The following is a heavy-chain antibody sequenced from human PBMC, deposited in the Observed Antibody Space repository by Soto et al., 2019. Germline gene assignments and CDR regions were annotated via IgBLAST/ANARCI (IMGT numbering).Heavy chain of an antibody. J-gene: IGHJ4*02. CDR1: GFTFSTYW. CDR3: ARIMRGVITPHLDY. D-gene: IGHD3-10*01. CDR2: IKQDGSEK. Sequence: GGSLRLSCAASGFTFSTYWMSWVRQAPGKGLEWVANIKQDGSEKYYVDSVKGRFTISRDNAKNSLYLQMNSLRAEDTAVYYCARIMRGVITPHLDYWGQGTLVTVSS. V-gene: IGHV3-7*03.